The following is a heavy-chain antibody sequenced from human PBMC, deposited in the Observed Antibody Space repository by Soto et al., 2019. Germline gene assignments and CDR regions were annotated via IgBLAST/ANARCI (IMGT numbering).Heavy chain of an antibody. D-gene: IGHD6-6*01. J-gene: IGHJ6*02. Sequence: GGSLRLSCAASGFTFSSYAMHWVRQAPGKGLEWVAVISYDGSNKYYADSVKGRFTISRDNSKNTLYLQMNSLRAEDTAVYYCERDVIPFIAARHYYYYGMDVWGQGTTVTVSS. CDR1: GFTFSSYA. V-gene: IGHV3-30-3*01. CDR3: ERDVIPFIAARHYYYYGMDV. CDR2: ISYDGSNK.